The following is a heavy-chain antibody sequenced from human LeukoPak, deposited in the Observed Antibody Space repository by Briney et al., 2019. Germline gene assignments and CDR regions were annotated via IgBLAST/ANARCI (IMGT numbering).Heavy chain of an antibody. Sequence: GGSLRLSCAASGFTCNNYWMHWVRQGPGKGLVWVSRINSDGSSTSYADSVKGRFTISRDNAKKTLYLQMNSLRADDTAVYYGAGQYFGFDYWGQGTLVTVSS. CDR2: INSDGSST. CDR1: GFTCNNYW. V-gene: IGHV3-74*01. CDR3: AGQYFGFDY. D-gene: IGHD2/OR15-2a*01. J-gene: IGHJ4*02.